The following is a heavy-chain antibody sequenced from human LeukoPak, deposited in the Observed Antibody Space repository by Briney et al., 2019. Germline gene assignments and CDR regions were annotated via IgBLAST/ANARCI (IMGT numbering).Heavy chain of an antibody. J-gene: IGHJ4*02. Sequence: SETLSLTCTVSGRSLSVYYWSWIRQPPGKGLEWIGYIYNSGSANYNPSLQSRVTILIDTSKKQFSLRVSAVTAADTAVYYCAREAAVGTGGFDYWGQGTLVTVSS. CDR3: AREAAVGTGGFDY. D-gene: IGHD6-13*01. CDR2: IYNSGSA. CDR1: GRSLSVYY. V-gene: IGHV4-59*01.